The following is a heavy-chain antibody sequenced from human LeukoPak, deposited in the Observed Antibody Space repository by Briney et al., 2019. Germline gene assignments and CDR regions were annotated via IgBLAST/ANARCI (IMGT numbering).Heavy chain of an antibody. CDR2: IYTSGST. Sequence: SETLSLTCTVSGGSISSGSYYWSWSRQPAGKGLEWIGRIYTSGSTSYNPSLKSRVTISVDTSKNQFSLKLSSVTAAVTAVYYCARDNRSSGPDYWGQGTLVTVSS. D-gene: IGHD6-19*01. CDR3: ARDNRSSGPDY. CDR1: GGSISSGSYY. J-gene: IGHJ4*02. V-gene: IGHV4-61*02.